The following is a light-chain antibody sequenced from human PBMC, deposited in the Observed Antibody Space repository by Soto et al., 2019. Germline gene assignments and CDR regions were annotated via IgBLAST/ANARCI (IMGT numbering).Light chain of an antibody. CDR3: AAWDDSLNVVL. CDR2: FDD. CDR1: TSNIGNNA. Sequence: QAVVTQPPSVSGAPRQRVSISCSGATSNIGNNAVNWYQQLPGKAPKLLIYFDDLMPSGVSDRFSGSKSGTSASLVISGLQSEDEADYYCAAWDDSLNVVLFGGGTKLTVL. V-gene: IGLV1-36*01. J-gene: IGLJ2*01.